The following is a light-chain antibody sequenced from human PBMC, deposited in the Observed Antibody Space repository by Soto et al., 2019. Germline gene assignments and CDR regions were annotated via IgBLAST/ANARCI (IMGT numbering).Light chain of an antibody. CDR3: QQYGSTPRT. J-gene: IGKJ4*01. V-gene: IGKV3-20*01. CDR2: GAS. CDR1: QRVTGNY. Sequence: PGARATLSCGASQRVTGNYLAWFQQRPGQAPRLLIYGASTRASGIPDRFSGSGSGTDFTLIISRLEPEDFAVYYCQQYGSTPRTFGGGTNVEIK.